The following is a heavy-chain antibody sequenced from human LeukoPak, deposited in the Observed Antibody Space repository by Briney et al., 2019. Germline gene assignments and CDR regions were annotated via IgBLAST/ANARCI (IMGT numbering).Heavy chain of an antibody. CDR3: ARTPIKRGLVHFDY. D-gene: IGHD6-6*01. Sequence: GGSLRLSCAASGLTFSMPPMDWVRQAPGKGLEWVAFIQNDGNSKNYAESVRGRFTISRDTSKNTLYLQMNSLRAEDTAVYYCARTPIKRGLVHFDYWGQGTLVTVSS. CDR1: GLTFSMPP. CDR2: IQNDGNSK. J-gene: IGHJ4*02. V-gene: IGHV3-30*02.